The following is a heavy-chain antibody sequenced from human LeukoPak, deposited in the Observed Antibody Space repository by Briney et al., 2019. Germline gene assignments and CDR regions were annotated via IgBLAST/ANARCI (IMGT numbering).Heavy chain of an antibody. CDR3: ATLRSYWYSSSWCVAFDI. J-gene: IGHJ3*02. CDR1: GYTLTELS. V-gene: IGHV1-24*01. Sequence: GASVKVSCKVSGYTLTELSMHWVRQAPGKGLEWMGGFDPEDGETIYAQKFQGRVTMTEDTSTDTAYMELSSLRSEDTAVYYCATLRSYWYSSSWCVAFDIWGQGTMVTVSS. CDR2: FDPEDGET. D-gene: IGHD6-13*01.